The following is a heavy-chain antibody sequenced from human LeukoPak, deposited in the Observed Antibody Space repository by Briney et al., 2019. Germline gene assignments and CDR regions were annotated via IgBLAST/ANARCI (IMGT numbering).Heavy chain of an antibody. V-gene: IGHV1-2*02. CDR3: AMSRWFGELDFDY. D-gene: IGHD3-10*01. CDR2: INPNSGGT. Sequence: ASVRVSCKASGYTLTGYYMHWVRQALGQGLEWMGWINPNSGGTNYAQKFQGRVTMTRDTSISTAYMELSRLRSDDTAVYYCAMSRWFGELDFDYWGQGTLVTVSS. J-gene: IGHJ4*02. CDR1: GYTLTGYY.